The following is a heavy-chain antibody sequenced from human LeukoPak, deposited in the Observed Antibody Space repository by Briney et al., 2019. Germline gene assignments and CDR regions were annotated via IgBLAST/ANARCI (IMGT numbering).Heavy chain of an antibody. V-gene: IGHV3-30*04. D-gene: IGHD3-16*01. J-gene: IGHJ6*03. Sequence: GGSLRLSCAASGFTFSSYVMHWVRQAPGKGLEWVAIISYDGSNEYYADSVKGRFTISRDNSKNTLYLQMNSLRAADTAVYYCARPYAYYDYVWVRGGYMDVWDKGTTVTIPS. CDR1: GFTFSSYV. CDR3: ARPYAYYDYVWVRGGYMDV. CDR2: ISYDGSNE.